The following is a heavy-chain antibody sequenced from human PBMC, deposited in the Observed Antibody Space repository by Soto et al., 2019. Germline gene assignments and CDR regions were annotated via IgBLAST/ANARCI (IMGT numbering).Heavy chain of an antibody. CDR3: AKDVVVGATTVLGVYYYSCGMDV. Sequence: WGSLRLSCAASEFTFSSYAMSWFRQAPGKGLEWVSAISGSGGSTYYADSVKGRFTISRDNSKNTLYLQMNSLRAEDTAVYYCAKDVVVGATTVLGVYYYSCGMDVWGQGTTVTLFS. CDR1: EFTFSSYA. D-gene: IGHD1-26*01. V-gene: IGHV3-23*01. J-gene: IGHJ6*02. CDR2: ISGSGGST.